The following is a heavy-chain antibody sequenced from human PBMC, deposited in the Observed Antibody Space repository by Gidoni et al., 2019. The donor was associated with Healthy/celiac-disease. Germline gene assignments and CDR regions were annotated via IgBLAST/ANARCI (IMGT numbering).Heavy chain of an antibody. Sequence: QVQLQESGPGLVKPSETLSLTCTVSGGSISSYYCSWIRQPAGTGLEWIGRIYTSGSTNYNPSLKSRVTMSVDTSKNQFSLKLSSVTAADTAVYYCARDSSIYYDSSGYYDYWGQGTLVTVSS. V-gene: IGHV4-4*07. J-gene: IGHJ4*02. D-gene: IGHD3-22*01. CDR1: GGSISSYY. CDR2: IYTSGST. CDR3: ARDSSIYYDSSGYYDY.